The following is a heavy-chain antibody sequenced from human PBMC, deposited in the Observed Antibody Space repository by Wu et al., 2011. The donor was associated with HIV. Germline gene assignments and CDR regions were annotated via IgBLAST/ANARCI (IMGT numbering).Heavy chain of an antibody. CDR1: GGTFSSYA. CDR3: AREYCGGDCYSDYFDY. D-gene: IGHD2-21*02. J-gene: IGHJ4*02. CDR2: IIPIFGTA. V-gene: IGHV1-69*14. Sequence: QVQLVQSGAEVKKPGSSVKVSCKASGGTFSSYAISWVRQAPGQGLEWMGRIIPIFGTANYAQKFQGRVTITADKSTSTAYMELSSLRSEDTAVYYCAREYCGGDCYSDYFDYWGQGTLVTVSS.